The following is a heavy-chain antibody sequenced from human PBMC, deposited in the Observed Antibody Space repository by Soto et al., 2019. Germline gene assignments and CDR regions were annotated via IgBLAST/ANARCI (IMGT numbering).Heavy chain of an antibody. D-gene: IGHD2-15*01. CDR2: IYHSGST. CDR1: GGSISSGGYY. Sequence: SETLSLTCTVSGGSISSGGYYWSWIRQHPGKGLEWIGYIYHSGSTYYNPSLKSRVTISVDTSKNQFSLKLSSVTAADTAVYYCARGGGEYCSGGSCYSNWFDPWGQGTLVTVSS. J-gene: IGHJ5*02. V-gene: IGHV4-31*03. CDR3: ARGGGEYCSGGSCYSNWFDP.